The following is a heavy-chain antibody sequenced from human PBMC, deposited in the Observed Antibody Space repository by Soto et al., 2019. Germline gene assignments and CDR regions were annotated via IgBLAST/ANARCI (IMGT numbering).Heavy chain of an antibody. V-gene: IGHV3-9*01. D-gene: IGHD1-26*01. CDR1: GFTFSSYS. CDR3: AKDPLAHSGSYFDY. CDR2: ISWNSGSI. Sequence: GGSLRLSCAASGFTFSSYSMNWVRQAPGKGLEWVSGISWNSGSIGYADSVKGRFTISRDNAKNSLYLQMNSLRAEDTALYYCAKDPLAHSGSYFDYWGQGTLVTVSS. J-gene: IGHJ4*02.